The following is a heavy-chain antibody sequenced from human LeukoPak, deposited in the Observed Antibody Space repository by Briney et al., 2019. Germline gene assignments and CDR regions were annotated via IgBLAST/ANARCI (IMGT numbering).Heavy chain of an antibody. J-gene: IGHJ3*02. D-gene: IGHD2-2*01. V-gene: IGHV3-30*02. CDR2: IRYDGSNK. Sequence: GGSLRLSCAASGFTFSSYGMHWVRQAPGKGLEWVAFIRYDGSNKYYADSVKGRFTIPRDNSKNTLYLQMNSLRAEDTAVYYCAKSGHCSTTSCYQADAFDIWGQGTMVTVSS. CDR1: GFTFSSYG. CDR3: AKSGHCSTTSCYQADAFDI.